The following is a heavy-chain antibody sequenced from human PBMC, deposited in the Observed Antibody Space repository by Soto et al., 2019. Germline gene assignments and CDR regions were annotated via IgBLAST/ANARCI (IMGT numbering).Heavy chain of an antibody. CDR1: GYTFTGYY. Sequence: EASVKVSCKASGYTFTGYYMHWVRQAPGQGLEWMGWINPNSGGTNYAQKFQGWVTMTRDTSISTAYMELSRLRSDDTAVYYCARDFRKLRNFGPPPENVGFDYWGQGTLVTVSS. CDR3: ARDFRKLRNFGPPPENVGFDY. CDR2: INPNSGGT. D-gene: IGHD3-9*01. J-gene: IGHJ4*02. V-gene: IGHV1-2*04.